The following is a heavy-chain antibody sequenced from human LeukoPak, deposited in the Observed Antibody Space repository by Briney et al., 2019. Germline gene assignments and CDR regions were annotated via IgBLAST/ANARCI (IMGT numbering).Heavy chain of an antibody. CDR1: GGTFSSYA. V-gene: IGHV1-69*04. CDR3: ARARSSSGYIDY. CDR2: IIPILGIA. D-gene: IGHD3-22*01. J-gene: IGHJ4*02. Sequence: SVKVSCKASGGTFSSYAISWVRQAPGQGLEWMGRIIPILGIANYAQKFQGRVTITADKSTSTAYMELSSLRSEDTAVYYRARARSSSGYIDYWGQGTLVTVSS.